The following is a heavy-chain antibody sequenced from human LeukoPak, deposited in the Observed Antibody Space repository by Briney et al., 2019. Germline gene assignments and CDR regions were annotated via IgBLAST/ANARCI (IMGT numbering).Heavy chain of an antibody. Sequence: GGSLRLSCAASGFTFSSYGMHWVRQAPGKGLEWVAVISYDGGNKYYADSVKGRFTISRDNSKNTLYLQMNSLRAEDTAVYYCAKDWSGMDVWGQGTTVTVSS. CDR3: AKDWSGMDV. CDR1: GFTFSSYG. V-gene: IGHV3-30*18. CDR2: ISYDGGNK. J-gene: IGHJ6*02.